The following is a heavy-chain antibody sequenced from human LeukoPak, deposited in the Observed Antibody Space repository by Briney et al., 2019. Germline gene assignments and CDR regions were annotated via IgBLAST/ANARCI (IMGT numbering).Heavy chain of an antibody. V-gene: IGHV3-7*01. CDR2: IKYDGNEK. Sequence: GGSLRLSCAASGFTFSDYWMSWMRQAPGKGLEWVANIKYDGNEKYYVDSVKGRFTISRDNAKNALYLQLNSLRVKDTAVYYCKSGGAAPGSFDYWGQGTLVTVSP. CDR3: KSGGAAPGSFDY. CDR1: GFTFSDYW. D-gene: IGHD6-25*01. J-gene: IGHJ4*02.